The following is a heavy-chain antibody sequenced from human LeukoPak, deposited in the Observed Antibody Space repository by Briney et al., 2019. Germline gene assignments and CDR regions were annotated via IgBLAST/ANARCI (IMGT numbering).Heavy chain of an antibody. V-gene: IGHV4-39*01. CDR2: TYYGGNT. J-gene: IGHJ4*02. CDR1: GGSISSSSYY. Sequence: SETLSLTRTVSGGSISSSSYYWGWIRQPPGKGLEWIGNTYYGGNTYYNPSLKSRVTISVDTSKNQFSLELNSVTAADTAVYYCAAAFDYWGQGTLVTVSS. CDR3: AAAFDY. D-gene: IGHD6-25*01.